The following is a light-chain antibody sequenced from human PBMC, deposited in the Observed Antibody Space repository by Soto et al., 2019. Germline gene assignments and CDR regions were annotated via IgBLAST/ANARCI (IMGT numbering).Light chain of an antibody. Sequence: DIQMNQSPSSLYASVGNRVTITCRASQGINNLLGWYQQGPWKAPKRLIYAASNLEAGVPSRFSGSGSGTEFTLTISSLQPEDFATYYCLQHDTYPFTFGPGTKVDVK. CDR2: AAS. CDR1: QGINNL. CDR3: LQHDTYPFT. J-gene: IGKJ3*01. V-gene: IGKV1-17*01.